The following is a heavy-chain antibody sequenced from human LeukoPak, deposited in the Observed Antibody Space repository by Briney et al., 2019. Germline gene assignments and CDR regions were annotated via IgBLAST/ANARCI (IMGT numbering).Heavy chain of an antibody. Sequence: PSETLSLTCTVSGGSISSYYWSWIRQPAGKGLEWIGRIHTSGSTNNNPSLKSRVTMSVDTSKNQFSLKLSSVTAADTAVYYCARHGSGSYYGDAFDIWGQGTMVTVSS. CDR3: ARHGSGSYYGDAFDI. V-gene: IGHV4-4*07. CDR2: IHTSGST. CDR1: GGSISSYY. D-gene: IGHD1-26*01. J-gene: IGHJ3*02.